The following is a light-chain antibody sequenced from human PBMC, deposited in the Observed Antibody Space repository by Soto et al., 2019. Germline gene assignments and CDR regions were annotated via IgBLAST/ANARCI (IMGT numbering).Light chain of an antibody. CDR2: KAS. CDR3: QQYYSYWT. V-gene: IGKV1-5*03. CDR1: QGISSY. J-gene: IGKJ1*01. Sequence: IQLTHSPSSLSASVGYRVTIACRASQGISSYLAWYQQKPGKAPKLLIYKASTLASGVPSRFSGSGSGTEFTLTISSLQPDDFATYYCQQYYSYWTFGQGTKVDIK.